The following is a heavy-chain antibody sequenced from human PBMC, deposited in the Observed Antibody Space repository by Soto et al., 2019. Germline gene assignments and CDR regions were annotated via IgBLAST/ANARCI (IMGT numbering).Heavy chain of an antibody. CDR3: ARGGTTVTTPPSDY. V-gene: IGHV1-8*01. J-gene: IGHJ4*02. D-gene: IGHD4-17*01. Sequence: ASVQVSCKASGYTFTSYDINWVRQATGQGLEWMGWMNPNSCNTGYAQKFQGRVTMTRNTSISTAYMELSSLRSEDTAVYYCARGGTTVTTPPSDYWGQGTLVTVSS. CDR2: MNPNSCNT. CDR1: GYTFTSYD.